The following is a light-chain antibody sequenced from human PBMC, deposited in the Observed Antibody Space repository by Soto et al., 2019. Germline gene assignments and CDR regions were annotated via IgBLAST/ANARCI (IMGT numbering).Light chain of an antibody. CDR3: QQADSFPLT. J-gene: IGKJ4*01. CDR1: QDISSW. Sequence: DIQMTQSPSSVSASVGDRVTITCRASQDISSWLAWYQQKPGKAPNLLIHAASSLQSGVPSRFSGSGFGTDFTLTISSLQPEDFATYYCQQADSFPLTFGGGTKVEIK. V-gene: IGKV1-12*01. CDR2: AAS.